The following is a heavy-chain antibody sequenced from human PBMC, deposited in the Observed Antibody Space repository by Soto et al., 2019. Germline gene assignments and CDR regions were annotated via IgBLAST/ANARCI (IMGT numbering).Heavy chain of an antibody. D-gene: IGHD3-10*01. Sequence: GGSLRLSCAASGFTFSSYAMHWVRQAPGKGLEWVAVISYDGSNKYYADSVKGRFTISRDNSKNTLYLQMNSLRAEDTAVYYCARENYGSGTQRGMDVWGQGTTVTVSS. CDR3: ARENYGSGTQRGMDV. CDR1: GFTFSSYA. J-gene: IGHJ6*02. V-gene: IGHV3-30-3*01. CDR2: ISYDGSNK.